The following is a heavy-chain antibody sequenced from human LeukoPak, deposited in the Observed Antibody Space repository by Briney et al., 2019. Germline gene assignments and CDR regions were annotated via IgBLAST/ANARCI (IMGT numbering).Heavy chain of an antibody. CDR2: FDPEDGET. D-gene: IGHD6-19*01. CDR3: ATEALGVAVAGPGFDY. J-gene: IGHJ4*02. V-gene: IGHV1-24*01. Sequence: ASVKVSCKVSGYTLTELSMHWVRQAPGKGLEWMGGFDPEDGETIYAQKFQGRVTMTEHTSTDTAYMELSSLRSEDTAVYYCATEALGVAVAGPGFDYWGQGTLVTVSS. CDR1: GYTLTELS.